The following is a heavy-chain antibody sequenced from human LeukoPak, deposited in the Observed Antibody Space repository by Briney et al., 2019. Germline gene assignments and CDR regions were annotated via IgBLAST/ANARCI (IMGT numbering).Heavy chain of an antibody. CDR3: ARDAYSSSWYYFDY. CDR2: IYTSGST. CDR1: GGSVSSGSYY. V-gene: IGHV4-61*02. J-gene: IGHJ4*02. D-gene: IGHD6-13*01. Sequence: SETLSLTCTVSGGSVSSGSYYWSWIRQPAGKGLEWIGRIYTSGSTNYNPSLKSRVTMSVDTSKNQFSLKLSSVTAADTAVYYCARDAYSSSWYYFDYWGQGTLVTVSS.